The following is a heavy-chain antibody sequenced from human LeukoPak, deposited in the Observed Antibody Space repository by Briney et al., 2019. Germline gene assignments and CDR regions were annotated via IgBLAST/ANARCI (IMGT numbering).Heavy chain of an antibody. CDR2: ISSSGSTI. Sequence: GGSLRLSCAASGFTFSDYYMSWIRQAPGKGLEWVSYISSSGSTIYYADSVKGRFTISGDNAKNSLYLQMNSLRAEDTAVYYCARDLYYYDSSGYYPPLGAFDIWGQGTMVTVSS. D-gene: IGHD3-22*01. V-gene: IGHV3-11*01. CDR1: GFTFSDYY. J-gene: IGHJ3*02. CDR3: ARDLYYYDSSGYYPPLGAFDI.